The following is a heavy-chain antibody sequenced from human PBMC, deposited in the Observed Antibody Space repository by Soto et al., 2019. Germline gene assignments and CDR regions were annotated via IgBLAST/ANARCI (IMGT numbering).Heavy chain of an antibody. CDR2: ISGSGGTT. CDR3: AKDSWAIFGVPAGEYYAMDV. Sequence: PSETLSLTCALYGGSFSGYYWSWIRQAPGKGLEWVSAISGSGGTTYYSDSVKGRFTISRDNSKNTVYLQMNDLRVEDAAEYFCAKDSWAIFGVPAGEYYAMDVWGQGTTVTVSS. J-gene: IGHJ6*02. V-gene: IGHV3-23*01. CDR1: GGSFSGYY. D-gene: IGHD3-3*01.